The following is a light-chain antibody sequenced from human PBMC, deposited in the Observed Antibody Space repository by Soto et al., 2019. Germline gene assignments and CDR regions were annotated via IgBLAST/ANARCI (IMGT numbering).Light chain of an antibody. CDR2: GNT. CDR3: QSYDINLRVVV. V-gene: IGLV1-40*01. J-gene: IGLJ2*01. CDR1: RSNIGAGYD. Sequence: QSVLTQPPSVSGAPGQRVTISCTGSRSNIGAGYDVHWYQPLPGTAPKLLIDGNTNRPSGIPDRSTGSKSATSASLAITGLQAEDGALHYCQSYDINLRVVVFFGGTQLTVL.